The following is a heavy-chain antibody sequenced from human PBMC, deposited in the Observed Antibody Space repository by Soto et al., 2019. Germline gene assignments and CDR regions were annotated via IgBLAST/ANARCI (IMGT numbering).Heavy chain of an antibody. J-gene: IGHJ6*02. Sequence: QMQLVESGGDVVQPGRSLRLSCAASGFTFSSYGMHWVRQAPGKGLEWVALISYDGSNKYYADYVKGRFTISRDNSKNTLYLQMNSLRAGDTAVYYCAKDRLRGGFLTTATTNGMDVWGQGTTVTVSS. CDR2: ISYDGSNK. V-gene: IGHV3-30*18. D-gene: IGHD1-26*01. CDR3: AKDRLRGGFLTTATTNGMDV. CDR1: GFTFSSYG.